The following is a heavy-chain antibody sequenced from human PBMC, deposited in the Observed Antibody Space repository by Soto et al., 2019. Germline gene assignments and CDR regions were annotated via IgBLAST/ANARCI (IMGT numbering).Heavy chain of an antibody. CDR1: GFTFSSYS. V-gene: IGHV3-21*01. J-gene: IGHJ4*02. CDR3: ARDYGDAFDY. D-gene: IGHD4-17*01. CDR2: ISSSSSYI. Sequence: EVQLVESGGGLVKPGGSLRLSCAASGFTFSSYSTNGVRQAPGKGLEWVSSISSSSSYIYYADSVKGRFTISRDNAKNSLYLQMNSLRAEDTAVYYCARDYGDAFDYWGQGTLVTVSS.